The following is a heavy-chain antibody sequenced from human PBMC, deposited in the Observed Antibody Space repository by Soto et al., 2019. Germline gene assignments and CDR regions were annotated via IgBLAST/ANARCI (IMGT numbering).Heavy chain of an antibody. CDR2: IKSKTDGGTT. Sequence: GGSLRLSCAASGFTFSNAWMNWVRQAPGKGLEWVVRIKSKTDGGTTDYAAPVKGRFTISRDDSKNTLYLQMNSLKTEDTAVYYCTTGRFLEWSRYYYYYYGMDVWGQGTTVTVSS. CDR3: TTGRFLEWSRYYYYYYGMDV. D-gene: IGHD3-3*01. V-gene: IGHV3-15*07. CDR1: GFTFSNAW. J-gene: IGHJ6*02.